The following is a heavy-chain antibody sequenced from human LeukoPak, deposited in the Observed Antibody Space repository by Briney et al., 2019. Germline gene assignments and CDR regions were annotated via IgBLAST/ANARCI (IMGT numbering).Heavy chain of an antibody. D-gene: IGHD6-13*01. Sequence: SETLSLTCTVSGGSISSSSYYWGWIRQPPGKGLEWIGSIYYSGSTYYNPSLKSRVTISVDTSKNQFSLKLSSVTAADTAVYYCARGFKPGPVIAAAVTGDWFDPWGQGTLVTVSS. CDR3: ARGFKPGPVIAAAVTGDWFDP. J-gene: IGHJ5*02. V-gene: IGHV4-39*01. CDR1: GGSISSSSYY. CDR2: IYYSGST.